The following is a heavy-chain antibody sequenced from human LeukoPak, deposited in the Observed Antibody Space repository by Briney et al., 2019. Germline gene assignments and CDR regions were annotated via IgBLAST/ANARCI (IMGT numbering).Heavy chain of an antibody. CDR3: ARSRGPLSYYYDYYMDV. Sequence: SETLSLTCAVYGGSFSGYYWSWIRQPPGKGLEWIGEINHSGSTNYNPSLKSRVTISVDTSKNQFSLKLSSVTAADTAVYYCARSRGPLSYYYDYYMDVWGKGTTVTVS. V-gene: IGHV4-34*01. D-gene: IGHD3-10*01. CDR1: GGSFSGYY. CDR2: INHSGST. J-gene: IGHJ6*03.